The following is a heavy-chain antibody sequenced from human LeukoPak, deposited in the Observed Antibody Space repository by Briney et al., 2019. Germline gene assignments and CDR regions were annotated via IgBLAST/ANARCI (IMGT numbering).Heavy chain of an antibody. D-gene: IGHD3-9*01. V-gene: IGHV3-48*04. CDR3: ARGRLGGHFNWLPSPPDY. Sequence: GGSLRLSCAASGFTFSSYSMNWVRQAPGKGLEWLSCISYNSGTISYADSVKGRFTVSRDDAANSLYLQMTSLRAEDTAVYYCARGRLGGHFNWLPSPPDYWGQGTLVTVSS. CDR1: GFTFSSYS. CDR2: ISYNSGTI. J-gene: IGHJ4*02.